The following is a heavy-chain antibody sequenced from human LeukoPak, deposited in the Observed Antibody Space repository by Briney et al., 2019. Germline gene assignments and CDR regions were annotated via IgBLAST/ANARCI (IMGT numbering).Heavy chain of an antibody. J-gene: IGHJ4*02. CDR1: GFTFSSYG. D-gene: IGHD3-3*01. CDR3: AKDANYDFWSGYPNYYFDY. Sequence: PGGSLRLSCAASGFTFSSYGMHWVRQAPGKGLEWVAVISYDGSNKYYADSVKGRFTISRDNSKNTLYLQMNSLRAEDTAVYYCAKDANYDFWSGYPNYYFDYWGQGTLVTVSS. CDR2: ISYDGSNK. V-gene: IGHV3-30*18.